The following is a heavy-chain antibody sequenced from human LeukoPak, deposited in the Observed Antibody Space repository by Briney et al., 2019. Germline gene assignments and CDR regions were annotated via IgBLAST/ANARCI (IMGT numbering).Heavy chain of an antibody. Sequence: PGGSLRLSCAASGFTFDDYGMSWVRQAPGKGLEWVSGINWNGGSTGYADPVKGRFTISRDNAKNSLYLQMNSLRAEDTALYYCARYSYTYSSSWYVDYWGQGTLVTVSS. CDR2: INWNGGST. D-gene: IGHD6-13*01. CDR3: ARYSYTYSSSWYVDY. V-gene: IGHV3-20*04. J-gene: IGHJ4*02. CDR1: GFTFDDYG.